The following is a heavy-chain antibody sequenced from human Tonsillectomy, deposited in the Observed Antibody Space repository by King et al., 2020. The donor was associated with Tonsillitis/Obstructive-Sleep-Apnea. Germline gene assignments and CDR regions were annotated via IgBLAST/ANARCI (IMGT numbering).Heavy chain of an antibody. Sequence: QLQESGPGLVKPSETLSLTCTVSSGSVTSFFWHWIRRPPGKGLEWIGDIYYIGSTTYNPSLKSRVTISLDTSNNQISLNLRSVTAADTAVYYCAREPGSSSRCYYTMDVWGQGTTVTVSS. V-gene: IGHV4-59*02. CDR1: SGSVTSFF. CDR2: IYYIGST. CDR3: AREPGSSSRCYYTMDV. D-gene: IGHD6-13*01. J-gene: IGHJ6*02.